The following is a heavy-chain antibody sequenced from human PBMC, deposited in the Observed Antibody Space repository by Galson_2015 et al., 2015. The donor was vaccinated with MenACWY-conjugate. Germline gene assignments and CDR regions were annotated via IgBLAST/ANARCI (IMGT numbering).Heavy chain of an antibody. CDR2: IRSKAYGGTT. CDR3: TTIRAFPYDSSGAPKGVDAFDL. Sequence: SLRLSCAASGFTFGDYAMSWFRQAPGKGLEWVGFIRSKAYGGTTEYAASVKGRFTISRDDSKSIAYLQMNSLKTEDTAVYYCTTIRAFPYDSSGAPKGVDAFDLWGRGTLVTVSS. J-gene: IGHJ2*01. D-gene: IGHD3-22*01. V-gene: IGHV3-49*03. CDR1: GFTFGDYA.